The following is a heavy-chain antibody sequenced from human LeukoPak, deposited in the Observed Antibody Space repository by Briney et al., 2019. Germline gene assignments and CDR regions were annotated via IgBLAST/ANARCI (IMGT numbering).Heavy chain of an antibody. Sequence: SETLSLTCTVSGGSISSYYWSWIRQPPGKGLEWIGYIYYSGSTNYNPSLKSRVTISVDTSKNQFSLKLSSVTAADTAVYYCARNINGGGWFDPWGQGTLVTVSS. CDR3: ARNINGGGWFDP. CDR2: IYYSGST. CDR1: GGSISSYY. V-gene: IGHV4-59*12. J-gene: IGHJ5*02. D-gene: IGHD3-16*01.